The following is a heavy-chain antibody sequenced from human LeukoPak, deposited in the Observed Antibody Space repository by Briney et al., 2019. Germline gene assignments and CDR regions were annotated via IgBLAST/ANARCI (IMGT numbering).Heavy chain of an antibody. V-gene: IGHV1-18*01. CDR1: GYTFTSYG. Sequence: ASVKVSCKASGYTFTSYGISWVRQAPGQGLEWMGWISAYNGNTNYAQKLQGRVTMTTDTSTSTAYMELRSLRSDDTAVYYCARAQYYGSGSYYTDANWFDPWGQGTLVTVSS. CDR3: ARAQYYGSGSYYTDANWFDP. D-gene: IGHD3-10*01. J-gene: IGHJ5*02. CDR2: ISAYNGNT.